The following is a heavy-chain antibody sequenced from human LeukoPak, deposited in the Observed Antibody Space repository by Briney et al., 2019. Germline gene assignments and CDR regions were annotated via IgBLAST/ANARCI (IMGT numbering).Heavy chain of an antibody. D-gene: IGHD2-15*01. V-gene: IGHV3-23*01. Sequence: GGSLRLSCVTSGFTFSTYGMTWVRQAPGKGPEWVSFINNSGGSTDYADSVKGRFTVSRDNSKNTLYLQMENLRVEDTAVYYCTKQTFRGGERSYSDPWGQGTLVTVSS. CDR2: INNSGGST. CDR1: GFTFSTYG. CDR3: TKQTFRGGERSYSDP. J-gene: IGHJ5*02.